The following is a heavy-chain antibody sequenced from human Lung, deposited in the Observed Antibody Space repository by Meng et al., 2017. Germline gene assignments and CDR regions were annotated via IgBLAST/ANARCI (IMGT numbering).Heavy chain of an antibody. CDR1: GGSFSGYY. Sequence: QVQLHQLGAEPLKPSEPVSLTCAVYGGSFSGYYWSWIRQPPGKGLEWIGEIIDSGSTNYNPSLKSRVTISVDTSKNQFSLRVTSVTAADRAVYYCVRRTYSSGWYFDYWGQGTLVTVSS. V-gene: IGHV4-34*12. CDR3: VRRTYSSGWYFDY. J-gene: IGHJ4*02. D-gene: IGHD6-19*01. CDR2: IIDSGST.